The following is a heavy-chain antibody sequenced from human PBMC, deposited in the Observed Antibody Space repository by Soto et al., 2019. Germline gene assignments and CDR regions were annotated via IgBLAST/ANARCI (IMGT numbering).Heavy chain of an antibody. D-gene: IGHD3-9*01. CDR1: GGSISSYY. J-gene: IGHJ3*02. Sequence: SETLSLTCTVSGGSISSYYWSWIRQPPGKGLEWIGYIYYTGSTNYNPSLKSRVTISVDTSKNQFSLKLSSVTAADTAVYYCAGPNDRAFDIWGQGTMVTVSS. CDR3: AGPNDRAFDI. V-gene: IGHV4-59*08. CDR2: IYYTGST.